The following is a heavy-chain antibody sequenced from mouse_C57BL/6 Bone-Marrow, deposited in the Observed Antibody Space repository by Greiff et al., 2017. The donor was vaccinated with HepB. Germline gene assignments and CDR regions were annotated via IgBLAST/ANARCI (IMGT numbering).Heavy chain of an antibody. V-gene: IGHV1-54*01. J-gene: IGHJ3*01. CDR3: AREGDGYCWGGFAY. D-gene: IGHD2-3*01. CDR1: GYAFTNYL. CDR2: INPGSGGT. Sequence: QVQLQQSGAELVRPGTSVKVSCKASGYAFTNYLIEWVKQRPGQGLEWIGVINPGSGGTNYNEKFKGKATLTADKSSSTAYMQLSSLTSEDSAVYFFAREGDGYCWGGFAYWGQGTLVTVSA.